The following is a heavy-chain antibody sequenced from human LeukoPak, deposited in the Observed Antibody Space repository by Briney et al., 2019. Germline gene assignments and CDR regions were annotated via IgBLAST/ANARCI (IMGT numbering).Heavy chain of an antibody. V-gene: IGHV4-38-2*02. CDR1: GYSISSGYY. Sequence: SETLSLTCTVSGYSISSGYYWGWIRQPPGKGLEWIGSIYHSGSTYYNPSLKSRLTLSVDTSKNQFSLRLSSVTAADTATYYCARHAPVEPPIRAFDFWGHGNLVVV. D-gene: IGHD1-14*01. J-gene: IGHJ4*01. CDR3: ARHAPVEPPIRAFDF. CDR2: IYHSGST.